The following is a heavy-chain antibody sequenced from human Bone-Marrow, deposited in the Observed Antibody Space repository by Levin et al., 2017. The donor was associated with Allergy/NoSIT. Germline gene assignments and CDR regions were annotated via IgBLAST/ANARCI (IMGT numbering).Heavy chain of an antibody. CDR3: ATGDRRVLTVTMPFLDK. V-gene: IGHV4-30-4*01. CDR2: IYHTGST. J-gene: IGHJ4*02. D-gene: IGHD2-2*01. CDR1: GDSIRSEDYY. Sequence: SQTLSLTCTVSGDSIRSEDYYWAWIRQSPEKGLQWIVYIYHTGSTTYHSPLRSRATISVDTSKNQFSLMLTSMTVADAAVYFCATGDRRVLTVTMPFLDKWGQGILVSVSS.